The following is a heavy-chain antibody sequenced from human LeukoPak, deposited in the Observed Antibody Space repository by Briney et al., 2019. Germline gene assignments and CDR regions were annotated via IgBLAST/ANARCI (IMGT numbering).Heavy chain of an antibody. D-gene: IGHD1-26*01. J-gene: IGHJ4*02. CDR3: ARQDSKVGAYTGPYYFDY. CDR1: GGTFSSYA. V-gene: IGHV1-69*05. Sequence: SVKVSCKASGGTFSSYAISWVRQAPGQGLEWMGGIIPIFGTANYAQKFQGRVTITTDESTSTAYMELSSLRSEDTAVYYCARQDSKVGAYTGPYYFDYWGQGTLVTVSS. CDR2: IIPIFGTA.